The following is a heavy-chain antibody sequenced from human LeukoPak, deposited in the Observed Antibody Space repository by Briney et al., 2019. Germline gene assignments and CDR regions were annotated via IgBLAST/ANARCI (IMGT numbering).Heavy chain of an antibody. CDR2: INHSGST. CDR3: ARRFGWELLNYYYYMDV. V-gene: IGHV4-34*01. D-gene: IGHD1-26*01. CDR1: GGSFSGYY. J-gene: IGHJ6*03. Sequence: SETLSLTCAVYGGSFSGYYWSWIRQPPGKGLEWIGEINHSGSTNYNPSLKSRVTISVDTSKNQFSLKLSSVTAADTAVYYCARRFGWELLNYYYYMDVWGKGTTVTVSS.